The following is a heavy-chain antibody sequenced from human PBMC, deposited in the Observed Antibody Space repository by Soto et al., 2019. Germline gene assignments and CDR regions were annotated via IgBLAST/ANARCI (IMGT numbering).Heavy chain of an antibody. CDR3: ARDRGVGGGIFTAMVTL. V-gene: IGHV4-31*03. CDR1: GGSISSGGYY. Sequence: SETLSLTCTVSGGSISSGGYYWSWIRQHPGKGLEWIGYIYYSGSTYYNPSLKSRVTISVDTSKNQFSLKLSSGTAAGTAVYYCARDRGVGGGIFTAMVTLWGQGTLVTVSS. J-gene: IGHJ4*02. CDR2: IYYSGST. D-gene: IGHD5-18*01.